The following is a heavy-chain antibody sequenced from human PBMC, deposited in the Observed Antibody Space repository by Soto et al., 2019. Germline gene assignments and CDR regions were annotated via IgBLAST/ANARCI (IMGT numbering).Heavy chain of an antibody. CDR2: INPNSGGT. J-gene: IGHJ6*02. CDR3: AREQQLEYGMDV. Sequence: ASVKVSCKASGYTFTGYYMSVVRQAPGKGLGWMGWINPNSGGTNYAQKVQGRVTMTRDTSISTAYMELSRLRSDDTAVYYCAREQQLEYGMDVWGQGTTVTVSS. CDR1: GYTFTGYY. V-gene: IGHV1-2*02. D-gene: IGHD6-13*01.